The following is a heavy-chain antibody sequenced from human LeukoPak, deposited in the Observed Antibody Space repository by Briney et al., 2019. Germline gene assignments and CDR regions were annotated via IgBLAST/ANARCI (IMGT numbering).Heavy chain of an antibody. CDR1: GYTFTNYG. J-gene: IGHJ4*02. CDR3: ARDWAGSSHIVTDH. D-gene: IGHD6-19*01. Sequence: GASVKLSCNSSGYTFTNYGISWLRQAPGQGLERVWLFGSDNGETTYAQKLQDTVTMTTDTSTTTAYMELGSLRSDDTAIYYCARDWAGSSHIVTDHWGQGTLLTVSS. CDR2: FGSDNGET. V-gene: IGHV1-18*01.